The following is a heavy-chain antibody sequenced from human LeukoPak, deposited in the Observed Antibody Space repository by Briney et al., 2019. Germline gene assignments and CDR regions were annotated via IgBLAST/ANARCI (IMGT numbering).Heavy chain of an antibody. J-gene: IGHJ4*02. CDR2: LYTGGST. V-gene: IGHV3-53*01. Sequence: WGSLRLSCAASGFTVSSNFMSWFRQAPGKGLEWVSVLYTGGSTHYADSVKGRFTISRDISKNTVYLQMNSLRAEDTAVYYCVRVAPPLAMITIVDYWGQGTLVTVSS. CDR1: GFTVSSNF. CDR3: VRVAPPLAMITIVDY. D-gene: IGHD3-16*01.